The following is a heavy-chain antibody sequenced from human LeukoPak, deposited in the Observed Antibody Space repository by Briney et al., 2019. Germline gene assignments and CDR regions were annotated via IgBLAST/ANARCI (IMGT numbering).Heavy chain of an antibody. J-gene: IGHJ6*02. V-gene: IGHV4-59*01. CDR2: IYYSGST. CDR3: ARDQYYYGMDV. Sequence: SETLSLTCTVSGGSISSYYWSWIRQPPGKGLEWIGYIYYSGSTNYNPSLKSRVTISVDTSKNQFSLKLNSVTAADTAVYYCARDQYYYGMDVWGQGTTVTVSS. CDR1: GGSISSYY.